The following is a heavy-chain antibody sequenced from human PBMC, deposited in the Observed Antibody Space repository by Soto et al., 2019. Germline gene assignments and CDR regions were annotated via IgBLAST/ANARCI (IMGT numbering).Heavy chain of an antibody. Sequence: PSETLSLTCTGSCGSISSYYWSWIRQLPGKGLEWIGYIYYSGSTNYNPSLKSRVTISVDTSKNQFSLKLSSVTAADTAVCYCARDLRYSGYEYYFDYWGQGTPVTVSS. CDR1: CGSISSYY. J-gene: IGHJ4*02. CDR2: IYYSGST. D-gene: IGHD5-12*01. CDR3: ARDLRYSGYEYYFDY. V-gene: IGHV4-59*01.